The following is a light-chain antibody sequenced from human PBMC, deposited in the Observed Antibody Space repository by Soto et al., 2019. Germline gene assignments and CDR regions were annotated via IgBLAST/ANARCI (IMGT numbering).Light chain of an antibody. V-gene: IGKV1-39*01. J-gene: IGKJ2*02. CDR2: AAS. CDR1: QSSSSY. CDR3: QRSDSTGWT. Sequence: DIQMTQSPSSLSASVGDRVTITCRASQSSSSYLNWYQQKPGKAPKLLIYAASSLQSGVPSRFSGSGSGTDFTLTISRLQPEDFATYYCQRSDSTGWTFGQRTKLEIK.